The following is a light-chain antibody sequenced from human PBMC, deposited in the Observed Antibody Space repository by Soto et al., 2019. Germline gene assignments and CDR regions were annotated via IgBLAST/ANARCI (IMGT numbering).Light chain of an antibody. CDR2: DVS. J-gene: IGKJ4*01. CDR1: QTLRTW. V-gene: IGKV1-5*01. Sequence: DIPMTQSPSTLYASVGDRVTITCRASQTLRTWLAWYQQKPGKAPKLLIYDVSILQSGVPSRFSGSGSGTEFTLTISSLQPDDFAPYYCQQYNGYPLTFGGGTKVEFK. CDR3: QQYNGYPLT.